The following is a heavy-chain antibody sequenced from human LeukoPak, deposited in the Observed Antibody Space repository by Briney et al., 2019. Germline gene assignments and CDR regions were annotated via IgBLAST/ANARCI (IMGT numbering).Heavy chain of an antibody. D-gene: IGHD1-26*01. CDR1: GGSISSYY. CDR3: ARGRSGSYYYYYYYMDV. V-gene: IGHV4-4*07. CDR2: IYTTGST. Sequence: SETLSLTCTVSGGSISSYYWTWIRQPAGKGLEWIGRIYTTGSTNYNPSLKSRVTISVDTSKNQFSLKLSSVTAADTAVYYCARGRSGSYYYYYYYMDVWGKGTTVTVSS. J-gene: IGHJ6*03.